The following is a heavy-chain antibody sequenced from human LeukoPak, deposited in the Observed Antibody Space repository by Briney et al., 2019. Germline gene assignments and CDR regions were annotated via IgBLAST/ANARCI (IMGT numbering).Heavy chain of an antibody. D-gene: IGHD6-19*01. V-gene: IGHV3-23*01. J-gene: IGHJ4*02. CDR3: AKRAAVSGIVGPFDY. CDR1: GFSFSSFA. CDR2: ISRSTETT. Sequence: GGSLRLSCAVSGFSFSSFALSWVRQAPGKGLEWVSSISRSTETTLYADSVKGRFTISRDNSKNTGFLQMNNLRAEDTAVCYCAKRAAVSGIVGPFDYWGQGTLVTVSS.